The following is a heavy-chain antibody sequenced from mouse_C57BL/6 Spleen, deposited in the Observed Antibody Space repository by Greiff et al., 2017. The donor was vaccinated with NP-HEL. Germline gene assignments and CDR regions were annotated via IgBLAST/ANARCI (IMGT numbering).Heavy chain of an antibody. CDR3: ARRATTVADWYFDV. V-gene: IGHV1-26*01. CDR2: INPNNGGT. Sequence: EVQLQQSGPELVKPGASVKISCKASGYTFTDYYMNWVKQSHGKSLEWIGDINPNNGGTSYNQKFKGKATLTVDKSSSTAYMELRSLTSEDSAVYYCARRATTVADWYFDVWGTGTTVTVSS. D-gene: IGHD1-1*01. CDR1: GYTFTDYY. J-gene: IGHJ1*03.